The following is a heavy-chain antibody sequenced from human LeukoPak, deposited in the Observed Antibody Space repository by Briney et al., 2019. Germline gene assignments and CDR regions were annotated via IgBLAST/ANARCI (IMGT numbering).Heavy chain of an antibody. D-gene: IGHD1-26*01. CDR3: ATDIVGATGGGFDY. V-gene: IGHV1-24*01. Sequence: ASVKVSCKVSGYTLTELPMHWVRQAPGKGLEWMGGFDPEDGETIYAQKFQGRVTMTEDTSTDTAYMELSSLRSEDTAVYYCATDIVGATGGGFDYWGQGTLVTVSS. CDR1: GYTLTELP. CDR2: FDPEDGET. J-gene: IGHJ4*02.